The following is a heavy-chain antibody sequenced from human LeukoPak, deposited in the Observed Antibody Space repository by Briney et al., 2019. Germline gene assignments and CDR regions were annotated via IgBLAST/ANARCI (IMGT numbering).Heavy chain of an antibody. CDR3: ARDKGYDYVWGSYRPYYFDY. J-gene: IGHJ4*02. Sequence: GGSLRLSCEASGYTFKGYGLTWVRQAPGKGLEWVSYISSSGSTIYYADSVKGRFTISRDNSKNTLYLQMNSLRSDDTAVYYCARDKGYDYVWGSYRPYYFDYWGQGTLVTVSS. CDR1: GYTFKGYG. V-gene: IGHV3-48*01. CDR2: ISSSGSTI. D-gene: IGHD3-16*02.